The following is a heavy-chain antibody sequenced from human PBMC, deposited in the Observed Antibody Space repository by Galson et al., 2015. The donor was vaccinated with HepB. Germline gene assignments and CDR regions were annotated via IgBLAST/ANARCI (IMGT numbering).Heavy chain of an antibody. V-gene: IGHV5-51*01. CDR2: IYPSDSDT. CDR1: GYSFTDYW. CDR3: ARGYSSSPPGFDY. J-gene: IGHJ4*02. D-gene: IGHD6-6*01. Sequence: QSGAEVKKPGESLKISCKGSGYSFTDYWIGWVRQMPGKGLEWMGIIYPSDSDTRYSPSLQGQVTMSADKSISTAYLQWSSLKASDTAMYYCARGYSSSPPGFDYWGQGTLVTVSS.